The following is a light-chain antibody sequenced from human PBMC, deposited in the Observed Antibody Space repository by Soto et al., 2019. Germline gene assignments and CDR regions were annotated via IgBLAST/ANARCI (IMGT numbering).Light chain of an antibody. Sequence: DIVLTQSPSSLSVSVGDRATLVCRASQGIRSYLAWYQQNPGTAPRLLVYAASTSPTGVPARFSGSGSGTDFTLTINSLQPEDVATYYCQKYNCAAFTFGPGTKVEI. V-gene: IGKV1-27*01. CDR2: AAS. CDR1: QGIRSY. J-gene: IGKJ3*01. CDR3: QKYNCAAFT.